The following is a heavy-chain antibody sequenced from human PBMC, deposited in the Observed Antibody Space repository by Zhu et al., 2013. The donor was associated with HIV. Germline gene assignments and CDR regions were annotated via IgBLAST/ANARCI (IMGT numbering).Heavy chain of an antibody. Sequence: QVQLVQSGAEVKKPGASVKVSCTASGYTFTTYAISWVRQAPGQGLEWMGWISAYNGNTNYAQNLQGRVTMTTDTSTSTAYMELRSLRSDDTAVYYCAREPANRYGGNSLFDFWGQGTLITVSS. V-gene: IGHV1-18*01. CDR2: ISAYNGNT. CDR1: GYTFTTYA. J-gene: IGHJ4*01. CDR3: AREPANRYGGNSLFDF. D-gene: IGHD4-17*01.